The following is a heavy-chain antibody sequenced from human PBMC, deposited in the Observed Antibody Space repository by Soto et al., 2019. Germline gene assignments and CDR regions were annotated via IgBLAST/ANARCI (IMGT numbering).Heavy chain of an antibody. CDR2: IYYSGST. D-gene: IGHD5-18*01. Sequence: LTCTVSGGSISSGDYYWSWIRQPPGKGLEWIGYIYYSGSTYYNPSLKSRLTISVDTSKNQFSLRLSSVTAADTAVYYCASSRYGYIFYDYWGQGTLVTVSS. CDR1: GGSISSGDYY. CDR3: ASSRYGYIFYDY. J-gene: IGHJ4*02. V-gene: IGHV4-30-4*01.